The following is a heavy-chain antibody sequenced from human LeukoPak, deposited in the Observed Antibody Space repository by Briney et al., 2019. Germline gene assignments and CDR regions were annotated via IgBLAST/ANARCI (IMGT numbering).Heavy chain of an antibody. Sequence: SETLSLTCSVSGDSFTGYYWSWIRQPPGKGLEWIGYIYYSGSTNYNPSLKSRVTISVDTSKNQFSLKLSSVTAADTAVYYCASYQYCTNGVCYPHRALDYWGQGTLVTVSS. CDR1: GDSFTGYY. V-gene: IGHV4-59*08. CDR3: ASYQYCTNGVCYPHRALDY. D-gene: IGHD2-8*01. CDR2: IYYSGST. J-gene: IGHJ4*02.